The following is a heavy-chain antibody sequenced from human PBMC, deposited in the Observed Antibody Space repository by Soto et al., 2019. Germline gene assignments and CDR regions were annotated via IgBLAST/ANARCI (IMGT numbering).Heavy chain of an antibody. CDR2: IPSDGSAQ. Sequence: QVQLVESGVGVVQPGRSLRLSCEASGFTFRDYAMHWVRKAPGKGLEWVAAIPSDGSAQHYADSVKGRFSISRDNSKNTLSLQMNSLRPEDAALYYCARAVAGQVRSAWTWLDYWGQGTLVTVSS. CDR1: GFTFRDYA. CDR3: ARAVAGQVRSAWTWLDY. V-gene: IGHV3-30-3*01. J-gene: IGHJ4*02. D-gene: IGHD1-1*01.